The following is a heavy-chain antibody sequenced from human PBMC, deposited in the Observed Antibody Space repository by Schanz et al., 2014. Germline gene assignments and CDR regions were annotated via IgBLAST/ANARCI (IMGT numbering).Heavy chain of an antibody. CDR1: GLTFTSAW. CDR2: INTGGDST. J-gene: IGHJ4*02. Sequence: EVQLVESGGGLVKPGGSLRLSCATSGLTFTSAWMSWVRQAPGMGLEWVSSINTGGDSTYYADSVKGRFTISRDNSRDTVYLQMNSLRADDTAMYYCARWFMIRGVILDSWGQGTLVTVSS. V-gene: IGHV3-23*04. CDR3: ARWFMIRGVILDS. D-gene: IGHD3-10*01.